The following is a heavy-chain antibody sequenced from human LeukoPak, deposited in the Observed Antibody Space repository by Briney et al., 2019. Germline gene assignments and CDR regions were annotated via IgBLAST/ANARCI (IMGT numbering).Heavy chain of an antibody. CDR3: ARQKYYGFSTPHAFDN. CDR2: IYYSGTT. D-gene: IGHD3-3*01. J-gene: IGHJ3*02. CDR1: GGSISGYY. Sequence: SETLSLTCTVSGGSISGYYWSWIRQPPGKGLEWIGYIYYSGTTKYNPSLKSRVTISIDTSKNHFSLKLSSVTAADTAVYYCARQKYYGFSTPHAFDNWGQGTMVTVSS. V-gene: IGHV4-59*08.